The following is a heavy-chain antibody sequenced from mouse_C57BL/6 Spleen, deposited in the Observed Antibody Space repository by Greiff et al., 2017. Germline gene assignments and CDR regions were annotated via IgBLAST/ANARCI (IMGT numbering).Heavy chain of an antibody. J-gene: IGHJ1*03. V-gene: IGHV1-52*01. D-gene: IGHD2-14*01. CDR1: GYTFTDYY. Sequence: VQLQQSGAVLVRPGSSVKLSCKASGYTFTDYYMHWVKQRPIQGLEWIGDIDPSDSETRYNQKFKDKATLTVDKSSSTAYMQLSSLTSEDSAVYYCARSGTLGGFAVWGTGTMVTVSS. CDR2: IDPSDSET. CDR3: ARSGTLGGFAV.